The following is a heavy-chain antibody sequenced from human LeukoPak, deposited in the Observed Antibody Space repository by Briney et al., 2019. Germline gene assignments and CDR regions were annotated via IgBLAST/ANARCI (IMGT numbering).Heavy chain of an antibody. CDR1: GFTFSSYG. CDR2: ISYDGSNK. D-gene: IGHD3-22*01. V-gene: IGHV3-30*03. Sequence: GGSLRLSCAASGFTFSSYGRHWLRQAPGKGLEWVAVISYDGSNKYYADSVKGRFTICRDTSKNTLYLQMNSLRAEDTAVYYCARGDSNYYDSSGYSYWGQGTLVSVSS. CDR3: ARGDSNYYDSSGYSY. J-gene: IGHJ4*02.